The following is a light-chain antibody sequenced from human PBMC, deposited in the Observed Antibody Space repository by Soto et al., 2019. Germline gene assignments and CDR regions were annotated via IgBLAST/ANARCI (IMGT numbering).Light chain of an antibody. CDR3: QQSNGTPRT. J-gene: IGKJ1*01. CDR2: AAS. Sequence: DIPMTQSPSSLSASVGDRVTITCRASQSISTYLNWYQKKLGKAPKLLIYAASSLQSGVPSRFSGSGSGTDFTLTISSLQPEDFAIYYCQQSNGTPRTFGQGTKVEIK. V-gene: IGKV1-39*01. CDR1: QSISTY.